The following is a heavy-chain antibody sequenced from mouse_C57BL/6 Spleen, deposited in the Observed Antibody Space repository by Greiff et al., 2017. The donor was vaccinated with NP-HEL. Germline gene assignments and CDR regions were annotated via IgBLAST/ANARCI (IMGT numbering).Heavy chain of an antibody. Sequence: EVKLVESGAELVRPGASVKLSCTASGFNIKDDYMHWVKQRPEQGLEWIGWIDPENGDTEYASKFQGKATITADTSSNTAYLQLSSLTSEDTADYYCTTFGYWGQGTTLTVSS. J-gene: IGHJ2*01. CDR3: TTFGY. CDR2: IDPENGDT. CDR1: GFNIKDDY. V-gene: IGHV14-4*01.